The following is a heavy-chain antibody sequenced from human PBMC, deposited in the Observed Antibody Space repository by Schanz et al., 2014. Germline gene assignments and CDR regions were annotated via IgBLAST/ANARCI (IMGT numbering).Heavy chain of an antibody. Sequence: QVQLQESGPGLVKPSQTLSLTCAVSGGSISSGGYSWSWIRQPPGKGLEWIGYIFFRGSTYYNPSLKSRFTIAIDTSKNQSSLRLTSVTAADTAVYYCYGMDVWGQGTTVTVSS. V-gene: IGHV4-30-4*07. CDR1: GGSISSGGYS. CDR2: IFFRGST. CDR3: YGMDV. J-gene: IGHJ6*02.